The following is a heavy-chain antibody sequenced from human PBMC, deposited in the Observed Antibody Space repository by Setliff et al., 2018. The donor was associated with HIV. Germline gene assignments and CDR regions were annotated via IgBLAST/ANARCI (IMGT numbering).Heavy chain of an antibody. V-gene: IGHV4-59*12. CDR2: IYFTGST. J-gene: IGHJ6*03. Sequence: PSETLSLTCTVSGGSISSYYWSWIRQPPGKGLEWIGYIYFTGSTNYNPSLKSRVTISLETSKKSLYLQMNSLGAEDTAVYYCARSGGIGNYNWDVWGKGTTVTVSS. CDR1: GGSISSYY. CDR3: ARSGGIGNYNWDV. D-gene: IGHD3-16*01.